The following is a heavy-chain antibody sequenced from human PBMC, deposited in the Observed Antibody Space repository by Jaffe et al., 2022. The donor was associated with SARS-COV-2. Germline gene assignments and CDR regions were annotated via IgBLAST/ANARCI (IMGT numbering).Heavy chain of an antibody. CDR3: ARDNYDSTPQRVFDF. Sequence: EVQLVESGGGLVQPGGSLRLSCAASGFTFSSYSMNWVRQAPGKGLEWVSYISSSSSTIYYGDSVKGRFTISRDNAKNSLYLQMNSLRDEDTAVYYCARDNYDSTPQRVFDFWGQGTLVTVSS. V-gene: IGHV3-48*02. CDR2: ISSSSSTI. CDR1: GFTFSSYS. D-gene: IGHD3-22*01. J-gene: IGHJ4*02.